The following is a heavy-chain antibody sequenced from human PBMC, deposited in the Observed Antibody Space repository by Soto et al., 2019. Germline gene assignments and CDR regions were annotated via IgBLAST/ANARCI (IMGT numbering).Heavy chain of an antibody. J-gene: IGHJ4*02. CDR2: ISWNSGSI. D-gene: IGHD3-22*01. V-gene: IGHV3-9*01. CDR3: ANDPLYYYASRG. CDR1: GFTFDDYA. Sequence: GGSLRLSCAASGFTFDDYAMHWVRQAPGKGLEWVSGISWNSGSIGYADSVKGRFTISRDNAKNSLYLQMNSLRAEDTALYYCANDPLYYYASRGWGQGTLVTVSS.